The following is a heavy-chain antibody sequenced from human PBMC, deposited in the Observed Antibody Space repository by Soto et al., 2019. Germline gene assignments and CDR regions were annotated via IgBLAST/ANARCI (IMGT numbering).Heavy chain of an antibody. CDR3: ARVHGYSLPLYFDY. CDR1: GGSISSGGYY. CDR2: IYYSGIT. D-gene: IGHD5-18*01. V-gene: IGHV4-31*03. Sequence: PSETLSLTCTVSGGSISSGGYYWTWIRQHPGKGLEWIGYIYYSGITYYNPSLKSRVTISVDTSKNQFSLKLSSVTAADTAVYYCARVHGYSLPLYFDYWGQGTLVTVSS. J-gene: IGHJ4*02.